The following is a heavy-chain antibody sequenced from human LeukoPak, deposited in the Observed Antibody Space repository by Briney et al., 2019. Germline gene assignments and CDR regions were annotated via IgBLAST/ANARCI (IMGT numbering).Heavy chain of an antibody. CDR2: IREDGTKT. CDR1: GFTLGGYW. D-gene: IGHD3-16*01. V-gene: IGHV3-7*01. CDR3: ARDPGAYFDY. Sequence: GGSLRLSCTASGFTLGGYWMAWVRQAPGKGLEWVADIREDGTKTYYADSVKGRFTISRDNAKNTLYLQMNSLRAEDTAVYYCARDPGAYFDYWGQGTLVTVSS. J-gene: IGHJ4*02.